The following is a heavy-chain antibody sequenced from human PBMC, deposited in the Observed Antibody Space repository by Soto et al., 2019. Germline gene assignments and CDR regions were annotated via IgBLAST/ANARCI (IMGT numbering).Heavy chain of an antibody. Sequence: QVQLVESGGGVVQPGRSLRLSCAASGFMFSTYAMHWGRQAPGKGLEWVAVISYDGSDIYYGDSGKGRFTISRDNSRNTLYLEMNSLQTEDTAVFYCARAQGRTVTRGDWFDPWGEGTLVTVSS. V-gene: IGHV3-30-3*01. J-gene: IGHJ5*02. CDR2: ISYDGSDI. CDR3: ARAQGRTVTRGDWFDP. D-gene: IGHD6-19*01. CDR1: GFMFSTYA.